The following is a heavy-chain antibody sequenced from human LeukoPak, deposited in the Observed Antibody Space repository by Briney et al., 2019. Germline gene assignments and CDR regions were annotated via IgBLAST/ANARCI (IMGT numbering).Heavy chain of an antibody. D-gene: IGHD4-17*01. CDR3: AKQHGDYQYYFDY. Sequence: GGSLRLSCAASGFTFRNYVIHWVRQAPGKGLEWVAVTSSDLNVKLYADSVKGRFTISRDNSKNTLYLQMNSLRAEDTAVYYCAKQHGDYQYYFDYWGQGTLVTVSS. CDR2: TSSDLNVK. V-gene: IGHV3-30*18. J-gene: IGHJ4*02. CDR1: GFTFRNYV.